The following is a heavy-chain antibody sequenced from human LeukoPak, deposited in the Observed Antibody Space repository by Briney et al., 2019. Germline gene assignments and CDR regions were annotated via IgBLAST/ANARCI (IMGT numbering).Heavy chain of an antibody. CDR2: IFYRGST. D-gene: IGHD1-26*01. CDR3: ARAPLSGTYYTDAFDI. J-gene: IGHJ3*02. CDR1: GGSINTYY. Sequence: SETLSLTCTVSGGSINTYYWSWIRQPPGKGLEWIGYIFYRGSTNYNPSLKSRVTISVDTSKNQFSLTLTSVTAADTAVYFCARAPLSGTYYTDAFDIWGQGTMVTVSS. V-gene: IGHV4-59*12.